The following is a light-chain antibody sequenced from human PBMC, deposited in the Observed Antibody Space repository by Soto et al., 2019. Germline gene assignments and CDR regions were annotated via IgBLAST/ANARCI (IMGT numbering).Light chain of an antibody. CDR1: QGISSY. CDR2: AAS. J-gene: IGKJ1*01. V-gene: IGKV1-8*01. CDR3: KQNNSYPGT. Sequence: AIRMTQSPSSLSASTGDRVTITCRASQGISSYLAWYQQKPGKAPKLLIYAASTLQSGVPSRFSGSGSGTVFTLTISCRQSEVLPTYDVKQNNSYPGTSGQGPKVEIK.